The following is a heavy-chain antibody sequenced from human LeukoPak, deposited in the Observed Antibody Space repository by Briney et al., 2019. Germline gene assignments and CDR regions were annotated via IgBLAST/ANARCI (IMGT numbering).Heavy chain of an antibody. D-gene: IGHD6-19*01. CDR1: GYTFTNYG. Sequence: ASVKVSCKASGYTFTNYGISWVRQAPGQGLEWMGWISAYNGNTNYAQKLQGRVTMTTDTSTSTAYIEMRSLRSDDTAVYFCARDRVAGSFSYYGMDVWGQGTTVTVSS. CDR3: ARDRVAGSFSYYGMDV. V-gene: IGHV1-18*01. CDR2: ISAYNGNT. J-gene: IGHJ6*02.